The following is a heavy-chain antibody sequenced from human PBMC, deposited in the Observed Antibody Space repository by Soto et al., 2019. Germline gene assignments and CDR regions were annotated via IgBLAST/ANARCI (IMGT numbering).Heavy chain of an antibody. D-gene: IGHD1-26*01. CDR2: ISAYDADT. CDR1: GYTFSSYG. CDR3: ARSARVGATGN. Sequence: QVQLVQSGAEVTKPGASVKVSCKASGYTFSSYGITWVRQAPGQGLEWMGWISAYDADTNYPQKLQGRVTMTTDTSASTAYMELRSLRSDDTAVYYCARSARVGATGNWGQGTVVTVSS. J-gene: IGHJ4*02. V-gene: IGHV1-18*01.